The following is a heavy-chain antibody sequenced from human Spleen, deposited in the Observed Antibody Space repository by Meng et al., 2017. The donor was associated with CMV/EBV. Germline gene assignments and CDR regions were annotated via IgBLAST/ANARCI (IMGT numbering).Heavy chain of an antibody. CDR2: IYPNEYT. CDR3: AKEGSFGMPPYNYGLDV. V-gene: IGHV3-66*03. Sequence: GGSLRLSCAASGFTFSSHWMSWVRQTPGKGLEWVSVIYPNEYTYHADSVKGRFTISRDNFKNTVYLQMNSLRAEDTAVYYCAKEGSFGMPPYNYGLDVWGQGTTVTVSS. CDR1: GFTFSSHW. D-gene: IGHD3-3*01. J-gene: IGHJ6*02.